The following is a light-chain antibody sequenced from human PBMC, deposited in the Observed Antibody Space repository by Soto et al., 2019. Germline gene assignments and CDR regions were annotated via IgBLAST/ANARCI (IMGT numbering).Light chain of an antibody. CDR1: QSVGTS. Sequence: IVLTQSPVTLSLSPGERGTLSCRASQSVGTSLAWYQQKPGQAPRLLIWGVSNRATGIPDRFSGSGSGTDFTLTISRLEPEDFVVFYCYQYGSTPPTFGQGTKVDIK. CDR2: GVS. J-gene: IGKJ1*01. V-gene: IGKV3-20*01. CDR3: YQYGSTPPT.